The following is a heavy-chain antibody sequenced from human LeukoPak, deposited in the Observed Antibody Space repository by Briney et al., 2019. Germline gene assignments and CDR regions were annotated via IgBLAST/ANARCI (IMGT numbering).Heavy chain of an antibody. J-gene: IGHJ4*02. CDR3: ARGTLYNSRNPGLFDY. CDR2: IYTSGST. Sequence: PSETLSLTCTVSGGSISSYYWSWIRQPAGKGLEWIGRIYTSGSTNYNPSLKSRVTMSVDTSKNQFSLKLSSVTAADTAVYYCARGTLYNSRNPGLFDYWGQGTLVTVSS. D-gene: IGHD6-13*01. V-gene: IGHV4-4*07. CDR1: GGSISSYY.